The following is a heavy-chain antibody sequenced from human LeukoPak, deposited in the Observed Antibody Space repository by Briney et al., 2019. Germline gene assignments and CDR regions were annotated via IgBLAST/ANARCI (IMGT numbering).Heavy chain of an antibody. CDR3: ARDGEYSYGYGFDP. J-gene: IGHJ5*02. V-gene: IGHV3-66*01. Sequence: GGSLRLSCAASGFSVNNLYMSWVRQAPGKGLEWVSVIYSGDRTYYADSVKGRFTISRDTSKNTVYLQMNSLRPEETAVYYCARDGEYSYGYGFDPWGQGTLVTVSS. CDR2: IYSGDRT. D-gene: IGHD5-18*01. CDR1: GFSVNNLY.